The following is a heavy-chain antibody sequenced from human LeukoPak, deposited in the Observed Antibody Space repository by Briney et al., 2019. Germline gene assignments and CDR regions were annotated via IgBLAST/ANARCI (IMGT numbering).Heavy chain of an antibody. D-gene: IGHD4-17*01. V-gene: IGHV7-4-1*02. CDR1: GYTFTIYA. CDR3: ARVDDYGDLNWFDP. CDR2: INTNTGNP. J-gene: IGHJ5*02. Sequence: ASVTVSCTASGYTFTIYAMNWVRQAPGQGLEWMGWINTNTGNPTYAQGFTGRFVFSLDTSVSTAYLQISSLKAEDTAVYYCARVDDYGDLNWFDPWGQGTLVTVSS.